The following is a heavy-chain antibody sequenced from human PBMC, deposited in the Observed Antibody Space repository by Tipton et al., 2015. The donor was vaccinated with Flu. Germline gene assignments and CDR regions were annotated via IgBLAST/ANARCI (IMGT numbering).Heavy chain of an antibody. D-gene: IGHD3-10*01. CDR2: MYAGGNT. Sequence: TLSLTCTVSGGSMSSFYWSWIRKPAGKGLEWMGSMYAGGNTKYNPSLKGRVTMSVDTSKNQFSLRLTSVTAADTAVYYCASGSGSGTEMTFYVWGPGTVVTVSS. V-gene: IGHV4-4*07. CDR1: GGSMSSFY. CDR3: ASGSGSGTEMTFYV. J-gene: IGHJ4*02.